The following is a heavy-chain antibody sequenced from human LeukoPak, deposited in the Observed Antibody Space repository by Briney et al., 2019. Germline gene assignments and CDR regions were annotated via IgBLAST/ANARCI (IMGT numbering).Heavy chain of an antibody. D-gene: IGHD5-24*01. J-gene: IGHJ4*02. CDR1: GFTLTNYA. V-gene: IGHV3-30*04. CDR3: ARSVAATILGTDY. CDR2: ISYDETNK. Sequence: GGSPRLSCAASGFTLTNYAMHWVRQAPGKGLEWVAVISYDETNKYYADSVKGRFTISRDNSKNTLYLQMNSLRAEDTAVYYCARSVAATILGTDYWGQGTLVTVSS.